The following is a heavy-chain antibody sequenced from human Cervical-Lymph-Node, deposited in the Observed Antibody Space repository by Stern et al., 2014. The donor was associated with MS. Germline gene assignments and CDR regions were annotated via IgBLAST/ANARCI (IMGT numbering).Heavy chain of an antibody. V-gene: IGHV1-69*12. CDR3: ARQPDYDILTGPNWFDP. Sequence: QVQLVQSGAEVKKPGSSVKVSCKASGGTFSSYAISWVRQAPGQGLAWMGGIISSVGTATYAAKFQGRVPLTADESTSTAYMELSSLRSEDTAVYYCARQPDYDILTGPNWFDPWGQGTLVTVSS. CDR1: GGTFSSYA. J-gene: IGHJ5*02. CDR2: IISSVGTA. D-gene: IGHD3-9*01.